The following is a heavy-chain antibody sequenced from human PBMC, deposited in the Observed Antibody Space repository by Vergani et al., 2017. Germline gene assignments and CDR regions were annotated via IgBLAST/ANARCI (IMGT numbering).Heavy chain of an antibody. CDR1: GYSLTELT. V-gene: IGHV1-24*01. J-gene: IGHJ4*02. D-gene: IGHD6-13*01. CDR3: ARVGYSSSWRFDY. CDR2: FDPEHGEV. Sequence: QVQLVQSGSEVRKPGASVKVSCQVSGYSLTELTIHWVRQAPGKGLEWMGGFDPEHGEVTFAHHIQGRVTMTADESTSTAYMELSSLRSEDTAVYYCARVGYSSSWRFDYWGQGTLVTVSS.